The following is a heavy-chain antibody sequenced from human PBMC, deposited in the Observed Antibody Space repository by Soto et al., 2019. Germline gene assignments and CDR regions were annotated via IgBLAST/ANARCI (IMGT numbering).Heavy chain of an antibody. J-gene: IGHJ4*02. Sequence: EVQLVESGGGLVKPGGSLRLSCAASGFTFSSYSMNWVRQAPGKGLEWVSSISSSSSYIYYADSVKGRFTISRDNAKNSLYLQMNGLRAEDTAVYYCAREYYGSGSFDYWGQGTLVTVSS. V-gene: IGHV3-21*01. CDR2: ISSSSSYI. D-gene: IGHD3-10*01. CDR3: AREYYGSGSFDY. CDR1: GFTFSSYS.